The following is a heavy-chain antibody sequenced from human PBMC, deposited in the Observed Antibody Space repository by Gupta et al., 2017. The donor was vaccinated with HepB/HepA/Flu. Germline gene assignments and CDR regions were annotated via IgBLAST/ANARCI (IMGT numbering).Heavy chain of an antibody. CDR1: GFTFRTYW. CDR3: AREPINF. D-gene: IGHD3-9*01. CDR2: INGDGSTT. Sequence: EVQLVESGGGLVQPGGSLRLSCTASGFTFRTYWMHWVRQAPGKGLVWVSRINGDGSTTTYADSVLGRFTISRDNAKNTLYLHMTSLRVEDTAVYYCAREPINFWGQGTLVTVSS. V-gene: IGHV3-74*01. J-gene: IGHJ4*02.